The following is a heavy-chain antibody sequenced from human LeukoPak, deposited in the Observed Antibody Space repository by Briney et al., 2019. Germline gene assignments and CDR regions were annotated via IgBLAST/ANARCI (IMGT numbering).Heavy chain of an antibody. V-gene: IGHV1-8*01. J-gene: IGHJ5*02. CDR1: GYALKDLS. CDR2: MNPKSGDT. CDR3: ARDGRGSRSSWFDP. Sequence: ASVKVSGKVSGYALKDLSMYWVRQATGQGLEWMGWMNPKSGDTGYSQKFQGRVFITRDTSINTAYMELSSLGSDDTAVYYCARDGRGSRSSWFDPWGQGTLVIVSS. D-gene: IGHD3-10*01.